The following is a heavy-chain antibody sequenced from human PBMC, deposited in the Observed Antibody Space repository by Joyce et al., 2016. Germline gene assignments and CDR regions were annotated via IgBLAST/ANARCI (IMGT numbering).Heavy chain of an antibody. CDR2: ITRSGAYI. CDR3: ARDIVVALDV. CDR1: GFTFGRYS. Sequence: QLVESGGGLVKPGGSHRLSCEASGFTFGRYSMNWVRQAPGKGLEWVASITRSGAYIYYAESVKDRFTITRDNARNSLSLEMNSLRAEDTAVYFCARDIVVALDVWGQGTTVTVSS. V-gene: IGHV3-21*01. J-gene: IGHJ6*02. D-gene: IGHD2-15*01.